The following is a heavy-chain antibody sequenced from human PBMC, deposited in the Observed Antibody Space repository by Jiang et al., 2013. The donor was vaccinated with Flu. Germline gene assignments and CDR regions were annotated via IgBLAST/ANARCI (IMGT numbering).Heavy chain of an antibody. CDR3: AREMATMTQVGNAFDI. V-gene: IGHV1-2*02. J-gene: IGHJ3*02. D-gene: IGHD5-24*01. Sequence: SCKASGYTFTGYYMHWVRQAPGQGLEWMGWINPNSGGTNYAQKFQGRVTMTRDTSISTAYMELSRLRSDDTAVYYCAREMATMTQVGNAFDIWGQGTMVTVSS. CDR1: GYTFTGYY. CDR2: INPNSGGT.